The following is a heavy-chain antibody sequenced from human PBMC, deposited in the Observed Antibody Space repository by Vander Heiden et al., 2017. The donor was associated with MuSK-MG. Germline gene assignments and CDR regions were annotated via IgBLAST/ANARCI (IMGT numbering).Heavy chain of an antibody. V-gene: IGHV1-46*02. CDR2: INPSGGST. Sequence: QVQLVQSGAGGKQPGASRNMSCKASGYTFHSCDVHWVRQAPGQGLEWLGVINPSGGSTGYAQKFQGRVTMTRDTSTGIVYMELRNLTSADTAVYYCARDLYDTDSSDYYPAGYFIHWAHSTLGTVS. D-gene: IGHD3-22*01. J-gene: IGHJ1*01. CDR3: ARDLYDTDSSDYYPAGYFIH. CDR1: GYTFHSCD.